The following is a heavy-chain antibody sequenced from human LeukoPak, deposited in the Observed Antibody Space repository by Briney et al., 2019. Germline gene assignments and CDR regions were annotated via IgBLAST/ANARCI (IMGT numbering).Heavy chain of an antibody. V-gene: IGHV3-48*01. Sequence: GGSLRLSCAASGFTFSSYSMNWVRQAPGKGLEWVSYISSSSSTIYYADSVKGRFTISRDNAKNSLYLQMNSLRAEDTAVYYCARAHDYIDCYFDCWGQGTLVTVSS. CDR3: ARAHDYIDCYFDC. CDR2: ISSSSSTI. CDR1: GFTFSSYS. D-gene: IGHD4-17*01. J-gene: IGHJ4*02.